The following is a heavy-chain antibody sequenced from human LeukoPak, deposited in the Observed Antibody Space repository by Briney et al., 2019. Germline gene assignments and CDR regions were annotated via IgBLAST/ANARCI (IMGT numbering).Heavy chain of an antibody. Sequence: SETLSLTCTVSGGSISSYYWSWIRQPPGKGLEWIGYIYYSGSTNYNPSLKSRVTISVDTSKNQFSLKLSSVTAADTAVYYCARDVITPGIAAAGYYYYMDVWGKGTTVTVSS. CDR3: ARDVITPGIAAAGYYYYMDV. D-gene: IGHD6-13*01. CDR2: IYYSGST. V-gene: IGHV4-59*12. J-gene: IGHJ6*03. CDR1: GGSISSYY.